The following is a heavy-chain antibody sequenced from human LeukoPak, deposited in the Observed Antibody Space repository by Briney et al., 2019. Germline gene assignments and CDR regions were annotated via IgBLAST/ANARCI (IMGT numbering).Heavy chain of an antibody. V-gene: IGHV3-48*04. Sequence: GGSLRLSCAASGFTFSSHSMNWVRQAPGKGLEWLSYITSSSVTMYNTDSVKGRFTISRDSAKNSVCLQMSSLRAEDTAMYYCARDGATTGPHWWFDLWGRGTLVTVSS. CDR3: ARDGATTGPHWWFDL. D-gene: IGHD1-1*01. J-gene: IGHJ2*01. CDR2: ITSSSVTM. CDR1: GFTFSSHS.